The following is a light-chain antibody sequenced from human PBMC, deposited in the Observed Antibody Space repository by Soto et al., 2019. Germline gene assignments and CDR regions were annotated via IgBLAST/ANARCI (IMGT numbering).Light chain of an antibody. J-gene: IGKJ1*01. V-gene: IGKV3-20*01. Sequence: VFSQSPDALSLPSPAGPTISCRARQIGTGYFLAWYQQKPGQAPTLPMYDASTSTASIPDRCSGGGWGTDFTLIISRQQPEDVVVYYCQQYGSSPWTFGQGTKVDIK. CDR3: QQYGSSPWT. CDR1: QIGTGYF. CDR2: DAS.